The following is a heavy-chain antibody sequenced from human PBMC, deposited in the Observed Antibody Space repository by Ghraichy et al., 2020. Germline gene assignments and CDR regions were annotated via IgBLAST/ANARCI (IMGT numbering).Heavy chain of an antibody. J-gene: IGHJ5*02. CDR3: ATFGSYGSGSYYNNWFDP. D-gene: IGHD3-10*01. Sequence: ASVKVSCKVSGYTLTELSMHWVRQAPGKGLEWMGGFDPEDGETIYAQKFQGRVTMTEDTSTDTAYMELSSLRSEDTAVYYCATFGSYGSGSYYNNWFDPWGQGTLVTVSS. V-gene: IGHV1-24*01. CDR1: GYTLTELS. CDR2: FDPEDGET.